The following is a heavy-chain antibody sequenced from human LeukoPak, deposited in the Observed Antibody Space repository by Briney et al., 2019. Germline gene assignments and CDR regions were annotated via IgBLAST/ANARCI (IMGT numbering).Heavy chain of an antibody. CDR3: AKDRGRYYDSSGYYWGYYFDS. CDR1: GFTFSSYV. V-gene: IGHV3-23*01. J-gene: IGHJ4*02. CDR2: ISGSWGST. Sequence: GGSLRLSCAASGFTFSSYVVNWVRQAPGKGLEWVSAISGSWGSTFYADSVKGRFTISRDNSRNTLYLQMSGLRAEDTAVYYCAKDRGRYYDSSGYYWGYYFDSWGQGILVTVST. D-gene: IGHD3-22*01.